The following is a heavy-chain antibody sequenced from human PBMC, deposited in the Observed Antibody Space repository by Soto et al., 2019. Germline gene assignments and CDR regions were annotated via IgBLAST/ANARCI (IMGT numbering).Heavy chain of an antibody. CDR2: TSYTGNT. V-gene: IGHV4-59*12. CDR3: ARSRGRTTGWYPMY. J-gene: IGHJ4*02. Sequence: SETLSLTCVVSGGSITSYHWSWIRQFPGKGLEWIAYTSYTGNTNYNPSLQSRVTISMDTSKNQLSLMLTAVTAADTAVYFCARSRGRTTGWYPMYWGQGTQVTVSS. CDR1: GGSITSYH. D-gene: IGHD6-19*01.